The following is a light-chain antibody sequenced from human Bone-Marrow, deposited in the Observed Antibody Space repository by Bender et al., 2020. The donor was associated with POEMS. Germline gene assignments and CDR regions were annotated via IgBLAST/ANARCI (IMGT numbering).Light chain of an antibody. Sequence: QSVLTQPPSASGTPGQRVTISCSGSNSNIGTNAVNWYQQFPGTAPKLLIYSDNQRPSGVPARFYAFKSGTSASLAISGLQSEDEADYYCAAWDAGLSGVVFGGGTKLTVL. CDR3: AAWDAGLSGVV. J-gene: IGLJ3*02. CDR2: SDN. V-gene: IGLV1-44*01. CDR1: NSNIGTNA.